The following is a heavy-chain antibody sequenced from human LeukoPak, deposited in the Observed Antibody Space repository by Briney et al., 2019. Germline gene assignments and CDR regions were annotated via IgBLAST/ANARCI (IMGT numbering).Heavy chain of an antibody. Sequence: PSQTLSLTCTVSGGSISSGGYYWSWIRQPPGKGLEWIGYIYHSGSTYYNPSLKSRVTISVDRSKNQFSLKLSSVTAADTAVYYCAREMSGSPDYWGQGTLVTVSS. CDR1: GGSISSGGYY. V-gene: IGHV4-30-2*01. D-gene: IGHD1-26*01. CDR3: AREMSGSPDY. CDR2: IYHSGST. J-gene: IGHJ4*02.